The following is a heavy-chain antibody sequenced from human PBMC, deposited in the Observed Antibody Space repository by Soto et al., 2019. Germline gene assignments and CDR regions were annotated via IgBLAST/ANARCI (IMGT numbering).Heavy chain of an antibody. CDR2: VDPEDGET. Sequence: EAQLVQSGAEVKKPGATVKISCKVSGYTFTDYYMHWVQQAPRKGHEWMGLVDPEDGETIYAEKFQGRVTITADTSTDTAYMELSSLRAEDTAVYYCATVTTRGVQLWLPGILAYWGQGTLVTVSS. CDR1: GYTFTDYY. V-gene: IGHV1-69-2*01. CDR3: ATVTTRGVQLWLPGILAY. J-gene: IGHJ4*02. D-gene: IGHD5-18*01.